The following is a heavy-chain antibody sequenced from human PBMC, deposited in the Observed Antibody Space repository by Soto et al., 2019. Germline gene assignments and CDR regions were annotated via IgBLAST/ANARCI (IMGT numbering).Heavy chain of an antibody. V-gene: IGHV1-18*04. D-gene: IGHD1-1*01. CDR2: ISPYNGTT. CDR1: GYTFTTYG. J-gene: IGHJ6*02. CDR3: ARDGERDTGLNFYYYLHGMDA. Sequence: ASVKVSCKASGYTFTTYGISWVRQAPGQGLEWMGWISPYNGTTKYAEKFQGEMTMTTDTATSTAYMDLRSLRADDTAVYYCARDGERDTGLNFYYYLHGMDAWGQGTRVTVSS.